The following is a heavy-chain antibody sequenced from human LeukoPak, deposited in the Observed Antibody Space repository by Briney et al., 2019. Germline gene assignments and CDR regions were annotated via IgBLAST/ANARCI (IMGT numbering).Heavy chain of an antibody. D-gene: IGHD6-19*01. CDR2: ILHDGSNK. J-gene: IGHJ3*02. V-gene: IGHV3-33*01. CDR3: ATKLLRGQWLVQGSDTFDI. Sequence: PGGSLRLSCAASGFNFNTSGMHWVRQAPGKGLEWVAVILHDGSNKNYADSVKGRFTISRDNSKNTLYLQMNSLRAEDTALYYCATKLLRGQWLVQGSDTFDIWGQGTMVTVSS. CDR1: GFNFNTSG.